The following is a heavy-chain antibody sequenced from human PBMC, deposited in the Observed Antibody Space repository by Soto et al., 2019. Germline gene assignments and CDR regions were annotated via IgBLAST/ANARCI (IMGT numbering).Heavy chain of an antibody. CDR3: ANALRFTFTTGYYMDV. CDR2: ISGSGST. CDR1: GFTVSSYA. Sequence: EVQLLESGGGLVQPGWSLRLSCVASGFTVSSYAMSWVRQAPGKGLEWVSVISGSGSTYSADSVKGRFTISRDSSKNTVYLQMNSLRAEDTAVYYCANALRFTFTTGYYMDVWGRGTTVTVSS. D-gene: IGHD3-16*01. J-gene: IGHJ6*03. V-gene: IGHV3-23*01.